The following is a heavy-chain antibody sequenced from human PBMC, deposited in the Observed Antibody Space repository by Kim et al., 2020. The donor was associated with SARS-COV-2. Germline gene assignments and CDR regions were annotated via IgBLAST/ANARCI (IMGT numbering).Heavy chain of an antibody. D-gene: IGHD6-13*01. CDR1: GGSISSSSYY. Sequence: SETLSLTCTVSGGSISSSSYYWGWIRQPPGKGLEWIGSIYYSGSTYYNPSLKSRVTISVDTSKNQFSLKLSSVTAADTAVYYCARQRYSSSWHYWGQRTLVTVSS. V-gene: IGHV4-39*01. J-gene: IGHJ4*02. CDR2: IYYSGST. CDR3: ARQRYSSSWHY.